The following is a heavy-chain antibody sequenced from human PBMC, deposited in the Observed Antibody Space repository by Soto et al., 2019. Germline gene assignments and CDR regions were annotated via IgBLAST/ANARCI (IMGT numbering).Heavy chain of an antibody. Sequence: SETLSLTCTVSGGSISSGGYYWSWIRQHPGKGLEWIGYIYYSGSTYYNPSLKSRVTISVDTSKNQFSLKLSSVTAADTAVYYCARDLRVATIGGNWFDPWGQGTLVTVSS. V-gene: IGHV4-31*03. CDR1: GGSISSGGYY. J-gene: IGHJ5*02. CDR3: ARDLRVATIGGNWFDP. CDR2: IYYSGST. D-gene: IGHD5-12*01.